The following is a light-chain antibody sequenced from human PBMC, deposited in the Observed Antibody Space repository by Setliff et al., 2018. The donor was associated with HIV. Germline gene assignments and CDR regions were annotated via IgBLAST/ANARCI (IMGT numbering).Light chain of an antibody. J-gene: IGLJ2*01. CDR3: SSYTSTSASVI. CDR1: SSDVGGYNY. CDR2: DVS. Sequence: QSVLTQPASVSGSPGQSITISCTGTSSDVGGYNYVSWYQQHPGKAPKVMIYDVSNRPSGVSNRFSGSKSGNMASLTISGLQAEDEAAYYCSSYTSTSASVIFGGGTKVTVL. V-gene: IGLV2-14*03.